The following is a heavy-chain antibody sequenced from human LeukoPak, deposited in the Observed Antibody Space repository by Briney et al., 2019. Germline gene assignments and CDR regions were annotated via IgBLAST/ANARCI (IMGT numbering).Heavy chain of an antibody. J-gene: IGHJ6*02. Sequence: GGSLRLSCAASGFTVSSNYMSWVRQAPGKGLEWVSVIYSGGSTYYADSVKGRFTISRDNSKNTLYLQMNSLRAEDTAVYYCAKGEQWLVPYYYYGMDVWGQGTTVTVSS. CDR3: AKGEQWLVPYYYYGMDV. D-gene: IGHD6-19*01. CDR1: GFTVSSNY. V-gene: IGHV3-53*05. CDR2: IYSGGST.